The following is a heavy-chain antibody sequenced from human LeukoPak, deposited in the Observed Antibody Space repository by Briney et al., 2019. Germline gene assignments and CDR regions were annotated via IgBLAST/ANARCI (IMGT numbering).Heavy chain of an antibody. CDR1: GGSASSGSYY. CDR3: ARGRTADYYQYYMDV. CDR2: IYFSGTT. J-gene: IGHJ6*03. Sequence: PSQTLSLTCTVSGGSASSGSYYWTWIRQTAGKGLEWIGRIYFSGTTNYNPSLNSRVTISLDTSKNQFSLKLSSVSAADTAAYYCARGRTADYYQYYMDVWGTGTTVTVSS. V-gene: IGHV4-61*02. D-gene: IGHD5-18*01.